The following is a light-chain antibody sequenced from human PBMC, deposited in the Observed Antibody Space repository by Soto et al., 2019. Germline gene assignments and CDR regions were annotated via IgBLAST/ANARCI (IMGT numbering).Light chain of an antibody. CDR1: QSVSSSQ. CDR3: QQRSNWHPT. Sequence: EIVLTQSPGTLSLSPGERATLSCRASQSVSSSQLAWYQQKPGQAPRLLMYGASRRATGIPDRLSGSGYGTDFTLTISRLEHEDFAVYYCQQRSNWHPTFGQGTKVDIK. CDR2: GAS. J-gene: IGKJ1*01. V-gene: IGKV3D-20*02.